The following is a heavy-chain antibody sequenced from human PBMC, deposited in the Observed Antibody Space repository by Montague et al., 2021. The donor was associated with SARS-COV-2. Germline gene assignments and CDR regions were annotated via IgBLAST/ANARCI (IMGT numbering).Heavy chain of an antibody. J-gene: IGHJ5*02. CDR2: VIHSGKT. Sequence: SETLSLTCAVYGASFSGSNWTWIRHSPGRGLEWIGEVIHSGKTCYNSNPQSKITMSVATYKTQYYLRLRSVTAADTAVYFCAKGSHIYETRGLRTRWFDPWGQGTLVTVSS. CDR1: GASFSGSN. D-gene: IGHD5-18*01. CDR3: AKGSHIYETRGLRTRWFDP. V-gene: IGHV4-34*10.